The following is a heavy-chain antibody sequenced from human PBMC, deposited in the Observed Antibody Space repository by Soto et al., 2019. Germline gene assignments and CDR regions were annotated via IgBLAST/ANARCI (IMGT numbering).Heavy chain of an antibody. CDR1: GGIFSNYV. J-gene: IGHJ4*02. CDR3: ARRYYNSSGYFDY. V-gene: IGHV1-69*01. D-gene: IGHD3-22*01. CDR2: IIPIFGTG. Sequence: QVQLVQSGAEVKKPGSSVKVACKASGGIFSNYVLNCVRQAPGQGLEWMGGIIPIFGTGNYAQKFQGRVTITADESTTTASMELRGLRSEDTAVYYCARRYYNSSGYFDYWGQGTLVTVSS.